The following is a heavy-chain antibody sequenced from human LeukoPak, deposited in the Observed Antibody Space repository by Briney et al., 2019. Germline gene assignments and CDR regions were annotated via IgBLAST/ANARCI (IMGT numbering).Heavy chain of an antibody. CDR3: ARDRVSGLDY. J-gene: IGHJ4*02. Sequence: SETLSLTCTVSADSISNYYWSWIRQPPGKGLEWIGYIYYSGSSNYNPSLKSRVTMSVDTSKNQFSLKLSSVTAADTAVYYCARDRVSGLDYWGQGTLVTVSS. D-gene: IGHD5-12*01. CDR2: IYYSGSS. CDR1: ADSISNYY. V-gene: IGHV4-59*01.